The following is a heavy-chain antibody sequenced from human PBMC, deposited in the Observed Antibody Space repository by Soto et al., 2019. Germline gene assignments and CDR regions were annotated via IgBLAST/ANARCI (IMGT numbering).Heavy chain of an antibody. Sequence: QVQLVQSGAEVKKPGSSVKVSCKASGGTFSSYAISWVRQAPGQGLEWMGGIIPIFGTANYAQKFQGRVTXNAXEXMSTAYMELSSLRSEDTAVYYCARDGRDGYNMDFDYWGQGTLVTVSS. D-gene: IGHD5-12*01. J-gene: IGHJ4*02. CDR2: IIPIFGTA. CDR1: GGTFSSYA. CDR3: ARDGRDGYNMDFDY. V-gene: IGHV1-69*12.